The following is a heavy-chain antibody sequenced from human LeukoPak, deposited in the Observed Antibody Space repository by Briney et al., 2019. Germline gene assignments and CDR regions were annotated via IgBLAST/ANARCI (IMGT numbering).Heavy chain of an antibody. Sequence: GGSLRLSCAASGFTFSTYTMNWVRQAPGKGPAWVSSITSISDYIYYADSVKGRFTISRDNAKNSLYLQMNSLRAEDTAVYYCARGLYGSGSYTFDYWGQGTLVTVSS. CDR2: ITSISDYI. V-gene: IGHV3-21*01. CDR1: GFTFSTYT. CDR3: ARGLYGSGSYTFDY. J-gene: IGHJ4*02. D-gene: IGHD3-10*01.